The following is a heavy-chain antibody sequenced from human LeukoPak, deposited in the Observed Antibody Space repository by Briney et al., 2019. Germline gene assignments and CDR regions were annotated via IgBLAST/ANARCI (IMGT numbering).Heavy chain of an antibody. CDR1: GFTFSSYS. D-gene: IGHD3-22*01. CDR2: ISGSGGST. J-gene: IGHJ4*02. Sequence: GGSLRLSCAASGFTFSSYSMSWVRQAPGKGLEWVSAISGSGGSTYYADSVKGRFTISRDNSKNTLYLQMNSLRAEDTAVYYCAKDPGSSSGAYWGQGTLVTVSS. V-gene: IGHV3-23*01. CDR3: AKDPGSSSGAY.